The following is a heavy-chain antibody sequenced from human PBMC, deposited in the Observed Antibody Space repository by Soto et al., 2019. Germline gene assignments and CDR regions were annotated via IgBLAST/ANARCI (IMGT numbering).Heavy chain of an antibody. J-gene: IGHJ6*02. CDR1: GYSFTDYH. D-gene: IGHD2-8*01. CDR3: ARGHSTDCSNGVCSFFYNHEMDV. Sequence: SVKVSCKASGYSFTDYHIHWVRQAPVQGLEWLGRINPKSGGTSTAQKFQGWVTMTRDRSISTVYMELTRLRSDDTAVYFCARGHSTDCSNGVCSFFYNHEMDVWGQGTTVTVSS. CDR2: INPKSGGT. V-gene: IGHV1-2*04.